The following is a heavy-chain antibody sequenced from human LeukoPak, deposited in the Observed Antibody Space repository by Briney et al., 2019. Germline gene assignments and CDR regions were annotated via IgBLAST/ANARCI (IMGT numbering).Heavy chain of an antibody. D-gene: IGHD6-13*01. CDR2: IRYDGSNK. CDR1: GFTLSSYG. Sequence: GGSLRLSCVASGFTLSSYGMHWVRQAPGKGLEWVAFIRYDGSNKSYADSMKGRFTISRDNSKNTLYLQMNSLRAEDTAVYYCAKAYGSRWYILDYWGQGTLVTVSS. J-gene: IGHJ4*02. V-gene: IGHV3-30*02. CDR3: AKAYGSRWYILDY.